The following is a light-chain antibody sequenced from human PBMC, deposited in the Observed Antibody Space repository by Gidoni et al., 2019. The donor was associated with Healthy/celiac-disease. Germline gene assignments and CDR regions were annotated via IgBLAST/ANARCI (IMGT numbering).Light chain of an antibody. V-gene: IGKV1-39*01. Sequence: IQMTQSPSSLSASVGDRVTITCRASQSISSYLNWYQQKPGKAPKLLIYAASSLQSGVPSRFSGSGSGTDFTLTISSLQPEDFATYYCQQSYNTLPTFGQGTKLEIK. J-gene: IGKJ2*01. CDR1: QSISSY. CDR2: AAS. CDR3: QQSYNTLPT.